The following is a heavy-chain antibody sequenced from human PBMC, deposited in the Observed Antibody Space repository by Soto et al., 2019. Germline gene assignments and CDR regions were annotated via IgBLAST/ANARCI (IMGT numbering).Heavy chain of an antibody. CDR2: ISWNSDSI. CDR3: AKGYYDSSGYYSFFDY. D-gene: IGHD3-22*01. Sequence: EVQLVESGGGWVQPGRSLRLSCAASGFTFDDYGMHWVRQAPGKGLEWVSGISWNSDSIGYADSVKGRFTISRDNAKNSLYLQMNSLRAEDTALYFCAKGYYDSSGYYSFFDYWGRGTLVSVSS. V-gene: IGHV3-9*01. J-gene: IGHJ4*02. CDR1: GFTFDDYG.